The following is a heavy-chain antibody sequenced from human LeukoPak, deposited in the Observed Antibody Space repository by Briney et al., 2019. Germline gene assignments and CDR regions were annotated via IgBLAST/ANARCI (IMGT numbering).Heavy chain of an antibody. D-gene: IGHD3-16*01. Sequence: GGSLRLSCAASGFTFSSYAMSWVRQAPGKGLEWVPAISGSGGSTYYADSVKGRFTISRDNSKNTLYLQVNSLRAEDTAVYYCAKAGGSSWFDPWGQGTLVTVST. CDR1: GFTFSSYA. CDR3: AKAGGSSWFDP. V-gene: IGHV3-23*01. J-gene: IGHJ5*02. CDR2: ISGSGGST.